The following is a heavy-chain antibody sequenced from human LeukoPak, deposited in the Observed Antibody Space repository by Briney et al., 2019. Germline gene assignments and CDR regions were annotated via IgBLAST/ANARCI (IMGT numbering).Heavy chain of an antibody. CDR2: IYYSGGT. D-gene: IGHD3-22*01. J-gene: IGHJ4*02. CDR1: GGSITSTNYY. Sequence: PSETLSLTCTVSGGSITSTNYYWGWIRQPPGKGLEWIGSIYYSGGTYYNPSLKSRVTISVDPAKSQFSLKVSSVTAADTAVYYCARHGLVAITPLDYWGQGTLVTVSS. CDR3: ARHGLVAITPLDY. V-gene: IGHV4-39*01.